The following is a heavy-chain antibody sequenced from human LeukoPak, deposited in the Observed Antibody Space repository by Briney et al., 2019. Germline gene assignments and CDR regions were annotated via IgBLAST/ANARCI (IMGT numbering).Heavy chain of an antibody. CDR2: IRYDGSNK. CDR3: AKVQGPYCGGDCYHPFDY. D-gene: IGHD2-21*02. J-gene: IGHJ4*02. V-gene: IGHV3-30*02. Sequence: GGSLRLSCAASGFTFSSYGMHWVRQAPGKGLEWVAFIRYDGSNKYYADSVKGRFTISRDNSKNTLCLQMNSLRAEDTAVYYCAKVQGPYCGGDCYHPFDYWGQGTLVTLSS. CDR1: GFTFSSYG.